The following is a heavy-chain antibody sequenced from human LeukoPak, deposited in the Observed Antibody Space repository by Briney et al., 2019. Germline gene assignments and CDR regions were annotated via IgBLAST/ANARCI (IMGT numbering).Heavy chain of an antibody. J-gene: IGHJ3*02. CDR1: GYTFTGYY. CDR3: ARLSQQTFDI. CDR2: IDPSGGST. Sequence: ASVKVSCTASGYTFTGYYMHWVRPSPGQGLEWMGRIDPSGGSTSYAQKFQGRVTMTRDTSTSTVYMELSSLRSDDTAVYYCARLSQQTFDIWGQGTLVTVSS. V-gene: IGHV1-46*01.